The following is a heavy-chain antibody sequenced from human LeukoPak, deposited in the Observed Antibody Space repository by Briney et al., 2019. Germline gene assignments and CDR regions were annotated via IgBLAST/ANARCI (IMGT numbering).Heavy chain of an antibody. D-gene: IGHD2-15*01. CDR3: AKDGCSGGSCHIDY. CDR2: IKQDGSEK. J-gene: IGHJ4*02. V-gene: IGHV3-7*03. CDR1: GFTFSSYW. Sequence: GGSLRLSCAASGFTFSSYWMSWVRQAPGKGLEWVANIKQDGSEKYYVDSVKGRFTISRDNAKNSLYLQMNSLRAEDTAVYYCAKDGCSGGSCHIDYWGQGTLVTVSS.